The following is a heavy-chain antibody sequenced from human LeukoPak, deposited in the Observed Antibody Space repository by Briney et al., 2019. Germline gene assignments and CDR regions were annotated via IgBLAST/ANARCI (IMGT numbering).Heavy chain of an antibody. J-gene: IGHJ4*02. V-gene: IGHV5-51*01. Sequence: GESLKIFCKGSGYSFTSNWIGWVRQMPGKGLEWMGIIYPGDSDTRYSPSFQGQVTISADKSISTAYLQWSSLKASDTAMYYCARLPNCSGGSCYDGPDYWGQGTLVTVSS. D-gene: IGHD2-15*01. CDR1: GYSFTSNW. CDR2: IYPGDSDT. CDR3: ARLPNCSGGSCYDGPDY.